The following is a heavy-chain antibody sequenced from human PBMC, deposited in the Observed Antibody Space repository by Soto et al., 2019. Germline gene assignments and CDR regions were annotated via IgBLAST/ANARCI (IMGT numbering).Heavy chain of an antibody. CDR3: ARGDATKIVVTTYYAMDV. D-gene: IGHD3-9*01. CDR1: GGSLSNYG. CDR2: IIPVFGTA. J-gene: IGHJ6*02. V-gene: IGHV1-69*12. Sequence: QVQLVQSGAEVKKPGSSVKVSCKASGGSLSNYGISWVRQAPGQGLEWMGGIIPVFGTANYAQKFQGRVTITAAEXXXIXNMDVPSLRSEDTAVYYCARGDATKIVVTTYYAMDVWGQGTTVTVSS.